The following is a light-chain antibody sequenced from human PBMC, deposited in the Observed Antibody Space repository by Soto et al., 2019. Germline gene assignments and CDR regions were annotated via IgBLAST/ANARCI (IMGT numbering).Light chain of an antibody. Sequence: DIQMTQSPSTLSASVGDRVTITCRASQSISSWLAWYQQKPGKAPKLLIYDASSLESGVPSRFSGSGSGTEFTLTISSLKPDDFATYYCQHYNSYYTFGQGTQLEIK. V-gene: IGKV1-5*01. J-gene: IGKJ2*01. CDR3: QHYNSYYT. CDR2: DAS. CDR1: QSISSW.